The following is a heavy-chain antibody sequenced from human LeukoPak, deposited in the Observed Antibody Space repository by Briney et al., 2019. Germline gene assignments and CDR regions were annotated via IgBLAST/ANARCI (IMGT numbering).Heavy chain of an antibody. V-gene: IGHV3-48*04. D-gene: IGHD5-24*01. CDR1: GLTFSTYG. CDR3: AREDGDAFDI. CDR2: IGSSGGSR. Sequence: PGGSLRLSCAASGLTFSTYGMHWVRRAPGKGLEWVSYIGSSGGSRYYADSVKGRFTSSRDNAKNSLYLQMNSLRVEDTAVYYCAREDGDAFDIWGQGTVVSVSS. J-gene: IGHJ3*02.